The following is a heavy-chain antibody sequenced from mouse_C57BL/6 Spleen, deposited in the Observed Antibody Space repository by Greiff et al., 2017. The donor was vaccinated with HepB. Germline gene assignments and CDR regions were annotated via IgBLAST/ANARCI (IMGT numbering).Heavy chain of an antibody. CDR3: ATGLRYAMDY. Sequence: EVQLQQSGPELVKPGASVKISCKASGYTFTDYYMNWVKQSHGKSLEWIGDINPNNGGTSYNQKFKGKATLTVDKSSSTAYMELRSLTSEDSAVYYCATGLRYAMDYWGQGTSVTVSS. V-gene: IGHV1-26*01. D-gene: IGHD2-2*01. CDR2: INPNNGGT. J-gene: IGHJ4*01. CDR1: GYTFTDYY.